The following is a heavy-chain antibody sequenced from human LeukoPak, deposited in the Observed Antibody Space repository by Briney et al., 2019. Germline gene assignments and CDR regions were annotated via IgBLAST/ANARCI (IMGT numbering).Heavy chain of an antibody. CDR3: TRSYGGNSGLFDY. Sequence: SLNLSCKASTFTFGDYATSWVRQAPGKGLEWVGFIRSKAYGGTTEYAASVKGRFTISRDDSKSIAYLQMNSLKTEDTAVYYCTRSYGGNSGLFDYWGQGTLVTVSS. J-gene: IGHJ4*02. D-gene: IGHD4-23*01. CDR2: IRSKAYGGTT. CDR1: TFTFGDYA. V-gene: IGHV3-49*04.